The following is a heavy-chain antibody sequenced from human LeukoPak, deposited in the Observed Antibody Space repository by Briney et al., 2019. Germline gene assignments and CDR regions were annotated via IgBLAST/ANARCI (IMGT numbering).Heavy chain of an antibody. V-gene: IGHV4-30-2*01. J-gene: IGHJ3*02. D-gene: IGHD2-2*01. CDR3: ARPLGYCSSTSCLSAGDDAFDI. CDR1: GGSISSGGYY. CDR2: IYHSGST. Sequence: SETLSLTCTVSGGSISSGGYYWSWIRQPPGKGLEWVGYIYHSGSTYYNPSLKSRVTISVDRSKNQFSLKLSSVTAADTAVYYCARPLGYCSSTSCLSAGDDAFDIWGQGTMVTVSS.